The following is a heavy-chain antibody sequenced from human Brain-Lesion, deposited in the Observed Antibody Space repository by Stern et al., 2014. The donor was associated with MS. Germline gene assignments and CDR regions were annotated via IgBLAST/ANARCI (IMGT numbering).Heavy chain of an antibody. CDR2: IKEDGSET. Sequence: EVQLVESGGGLVQPGGSLRLSCAASGFTFSSYWMNWVRQAPGTGLEWVANIKEDGSETYYVDSVKGRFTITRDNAKNALYLQMNSLRAEDTAVYYCARGSDTWGQGTLVTVSS. D-gene: IGHD2-15*01. V-gene: IGHV3-7*01. CDR3: ARGSDT. CDR1: GFTFSSYW. J-gene: IGHJ5*02.